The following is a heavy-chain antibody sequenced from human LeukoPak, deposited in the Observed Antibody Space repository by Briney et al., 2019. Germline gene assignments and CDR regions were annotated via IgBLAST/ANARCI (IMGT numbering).Heavy chain of an antibody. CDR2: IYYSGNT. CDR1: GGSISNFF. V-gene: IGHV4-59*01. Sequence: PSETLSLTCSVSGGSISNFFWSWMRQTPGKGLEWIGYIYYSGNTNYNPSLKSRVTFSVDTSKNQFSLRLRSVTAADTAVYFCARTQTTLTTQYYYYMDVWGKGTTVTVSS. J-gene: IGHJ6*03. CDR3: ARTQTTLTTQYYYYMDV. D-gene: IGHD4-17*01.